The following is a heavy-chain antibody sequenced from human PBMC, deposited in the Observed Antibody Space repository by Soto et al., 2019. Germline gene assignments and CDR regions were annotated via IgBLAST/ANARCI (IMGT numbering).Heavy chain of an antibody. CDR2: TCRYGREL. V-gene: IGHV3-74*01. D-gene: IGHD1-1*01. CDR3: VRGTTDWRGMDY. J-gene: IGHJ4*02. CDR1: GFTFSTYC. Sequence: PGGSLRLSCAASGFTFSTYCMHWVRHTPGTGLVWVSRTCRYGRELYYADSVKGRFTISRDDAKNTLYLQMDSLRVEDTGIYYCVRGTTDWRGMDYWGQGALVTVSS.